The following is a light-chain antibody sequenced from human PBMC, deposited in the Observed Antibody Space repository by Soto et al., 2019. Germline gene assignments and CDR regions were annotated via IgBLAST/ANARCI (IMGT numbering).Light chain of an antibody. V-gene: IGKV1-5*03. CDR2: KAS. CDR1: QSISSW. J-gene: IGKJ4*01. Sequence: DIQMTQSPSTLSASVGDRVTITCRASQSISSWLAWYQPKPGKAPKVLIYKASRLESGVPSRYSGHGSGTDFALTISSLQPDDFATYYCQLYNSYPLTFGEGTKVAIK. CDR3: QLYNSYPLT.